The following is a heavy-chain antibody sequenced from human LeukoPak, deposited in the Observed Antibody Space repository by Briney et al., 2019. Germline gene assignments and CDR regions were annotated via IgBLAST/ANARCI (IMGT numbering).Heavy chain of an antibody. CDR1: GGSFSGYY. Sequence: PSETLSLTCAVYGGSFSGYYWSWIRQPPGKGLEWIGEINHSGSTNYNPSLKSRVTISVDTSTNQFSLKLSSVTAADTAVYYCATLGAAAANNWFDPWGQGTLVTVSS. V-gene: IGHV4-34*01. D-gene: IGHD6-13*01. J-gene: IGHJ5*02. CDR3: ATLGAAAANNWFDP. CDR2: INHSGST.